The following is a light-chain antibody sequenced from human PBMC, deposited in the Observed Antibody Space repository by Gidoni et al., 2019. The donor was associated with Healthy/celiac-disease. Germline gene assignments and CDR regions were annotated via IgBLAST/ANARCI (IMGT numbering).Light chain of an antibody. J-gene: IGKJ4*01. Sequence: EIVLSPSPATLSVSPGERATLPCRASQSVSSNLSWYQQKPGQAPRLLIYGASTRDTGIPARFSGSGSGTEFTLTISSLQSEDFAVYYCQQYNNWPLTFXGXTKVEIK. CDR1: QSVSSN. V-gene: IGKV3-15*01. CDR2: GAS. CDR3: QQYNNWPLT.